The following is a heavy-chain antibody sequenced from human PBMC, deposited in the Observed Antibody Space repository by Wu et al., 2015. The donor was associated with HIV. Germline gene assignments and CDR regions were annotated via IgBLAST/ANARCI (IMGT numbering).Heavy chain of an antibody. V-gene: IGHV1-18*01. CDR1: GYTFTSYG. Sequence: QVRLVQSGAEVKKPGASGERSPAKASGYTFTSYGISWVRQAPGQGLEWMGWISAYNGNTNYAQKLQGRVTMTTDTSTSTAYMELRSLRSDDTAVYYCARVDKWGYGPGYGMDVWGQGTTVTVSS. D-gene: IGHD7-27*01. J-gene: IGHJ6*02. CDR2: ISAYNGNT. CDR3: ARVDKWGYGPGYGMDV.